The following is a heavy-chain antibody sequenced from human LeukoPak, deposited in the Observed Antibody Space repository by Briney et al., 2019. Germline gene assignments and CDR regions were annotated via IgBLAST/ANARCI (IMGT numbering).Heavy chain of an antibody. CDR2: IYSGGST. J-gene: IGHJ4*02. CDR1: GFTVSNNY. CDR3: AREAATIIRGYDF. V-gene: IGHV3-66*01. D-gene: IGHD3-10*01. Sequence: HPGGSLRLSCAASGFTVSNNYMSWVRQAPGKGLEWVSVIYSGGSTYYADSVKGRFTISRDNSKNTLYLQMNSLRVEDTAVYYCAREAATIIRGYDFWGQGTLVTVSS.